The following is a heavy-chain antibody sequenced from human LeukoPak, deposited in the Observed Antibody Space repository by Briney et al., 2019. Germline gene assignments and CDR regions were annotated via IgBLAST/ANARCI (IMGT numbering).Heavy chain of an antibody. CDR3: ARSTVTTGLVDY. D-gene: IGHD4-17*01. CDR1: GFTFSSYS. J-gene: IGHJ4*02. Sequence: GGSLRLSCAASGFTFSSYSMNWVRQAPGKGLEWVSSISSSSSYIYYADSAKGRFTISRDNAKNSLYLQMNSLRAEDTAVYYCARSTVTTGLVDYWGQGTLVTVSS. V-gene: IGHV3-21*01. CDR2: ISSSSSYI.